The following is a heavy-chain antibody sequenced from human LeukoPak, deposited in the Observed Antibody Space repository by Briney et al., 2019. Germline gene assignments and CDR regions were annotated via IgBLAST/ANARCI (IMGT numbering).Heavy chain of an antibody. J-gene: IGHJ4*02. CDR1: GFTFSSYA. CDR3: AKDGQVLWFGELYPTHNFDY. D-gene: IGHD3-10*01. CDR2: ISGSGGST. Sequence: GGSLRLSCAASGFTFSSYAMSWVRQAPGKGLEWVSAISGSGGSTYYADSVKGRFTISRDNSKNTLYLQMNSLGAEDTAVYYCAKDGQVLWFGELYPTHNFDYWGQGTLVTVSS. V-gene: IGHV3-23*01.